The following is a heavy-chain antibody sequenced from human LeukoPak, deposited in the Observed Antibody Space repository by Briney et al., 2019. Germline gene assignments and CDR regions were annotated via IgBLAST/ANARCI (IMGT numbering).Heavy chain of an antibody. Sequence: GASVKVSCKASGYTFTSYYMHWVRQAPGQGLEWMGIINPSGGSTSYAQKFQGRVTMTRDTSTSTVYMELSSLRSEDTAVYYCARALPLYYYDSSGYIGWFDPWGQGTLVTASS. CDR1: GYTFTSYY. D-gene: IGHD3-22*01. CDR3: ARALPLYYYDSSGYIGWFDP. CDR2: INPSGGST. V-gene: IGHV1-46*01. J-gene: IGHJ5*02.